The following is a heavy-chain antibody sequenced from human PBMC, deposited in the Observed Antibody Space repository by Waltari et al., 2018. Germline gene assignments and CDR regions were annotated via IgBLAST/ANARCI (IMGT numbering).Heavy chain of an antibody. CDR3: ASRYSNYYYYYMDI. CDR1: GGSVRSYY. CDR2: IFNSGTT. D-gene: IGHD4-4*01. J-gene: IGHJ6*03. Sequence: QLQLHESGPGLLKPSESLSLTCTVSGGSVRSYYWSWIRQPPGKGLEWIGYIFNSGTTKYNPSLNGRVTISVDTSRNQFSLELSSVTAADTAVYYCASRYSNYYYYYMDIWGKGTTVTVSS. V-gene: IGHV4-59*02.